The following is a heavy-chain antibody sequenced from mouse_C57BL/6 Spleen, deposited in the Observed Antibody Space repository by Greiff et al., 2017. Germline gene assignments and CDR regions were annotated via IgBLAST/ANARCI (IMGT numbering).Heavy chain of an antibody. CDR2: ILPGGGST. D-gene: IGHD1-1*01. V-gene: IGHV1-9*01. Sequence: QVQLQQSGAELMKPGASVKLSCKATGYTFTGYWIEWVKQRPGHGLEWIGVILPGGGSTNYNEKFTGKATFTADTSSNTAYTQLSSMTTEDYAIDYCARTRIIITTAVATGFDYWGQGTTLTVSS. J-gene: IGHJ2*01. CDR1: GYTFTGYW. CDR3: ARTRIIITTAVATGFDY.